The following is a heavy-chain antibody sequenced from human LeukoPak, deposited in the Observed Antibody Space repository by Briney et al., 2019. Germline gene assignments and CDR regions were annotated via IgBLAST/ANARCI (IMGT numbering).Heavy chain of an antibody. CDR1: GGTFSSYA. Sequence: ASVKVSCKASGGTFSSYAISWVRQAPGQGLEWMGGIIPIFGTANYAQKFQGRVTITADKSTSTAYMELSSLRSEDTGVYYCAREQYCSSTSCPPHYGAYALYIWGEGTMLTVSS. CDR3: AREQYCSSTSCPPHYGAYALYI. D-gene: IGHD2-2*01. J-gene: IGHJ3*02. V-gene: IGHV1-69*06. CDR2: IIPIFGTA.